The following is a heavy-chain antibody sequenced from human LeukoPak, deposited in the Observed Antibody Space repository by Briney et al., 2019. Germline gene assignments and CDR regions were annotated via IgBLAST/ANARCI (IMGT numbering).Heavy chain of an antibody. CDR3: VRRNSSHSQYCIDY. CDR2: ISWNIRSV. D-gene: IGHD6-19*01. V-gene: IGHV3-9*02. J-gene: IGHJ4*02. Sequence: GRSLRPSRAPSLWSSSDIATGSGSQAPGKGLEWVSGISWNIRSVGDADSLEGRSTVSRDNAKNSLYRQMNSLRADDTALYYCVRRNSSHSQYCIDYGGQGTLVTVSS. CDR1: LWSSSDIA.